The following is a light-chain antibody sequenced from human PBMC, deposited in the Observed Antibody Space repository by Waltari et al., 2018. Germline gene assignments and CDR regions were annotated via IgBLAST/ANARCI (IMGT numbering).Light chain of an antibody. CDR2: YDS. V-gene: IGLV3-21*04. Sequence: SYVLTPPPSVSVAPGKTAMITCGGQNIGSKSLQWYQPQPGQAPVLVIYYDSDRPSGIPERFSGSNSGNTATLTINRVEAGDEADYYCQVWDSSSDHWVFGGGTKLTVL. J-gene: IGLJ3*02. CDR1: NIGSKS. CDR3: QVWDSSSDHWV.